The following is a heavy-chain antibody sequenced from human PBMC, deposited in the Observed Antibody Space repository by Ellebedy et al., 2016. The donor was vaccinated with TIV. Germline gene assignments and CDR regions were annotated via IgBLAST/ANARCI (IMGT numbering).Heavy chain of an antibody. V-gene: IGHV3-13*01. J-gene: IGHJ6*02. CDR1: GFTFSSYG. CDR2: IGTAGDT. Sequence: GGSLRLSCAASGFTFSSYGMHWVRQATGKGLEWVSGIGTAGDTYYSGSVKGRFTISRENAKNSLYLQMNSLRPGDTAVYYCARHWAGVTGTDYGMDVWGQGTTVTVSS. D-gene: IGHD6-19*01. CDR3: ARHWAGVTGTDYGMDV.